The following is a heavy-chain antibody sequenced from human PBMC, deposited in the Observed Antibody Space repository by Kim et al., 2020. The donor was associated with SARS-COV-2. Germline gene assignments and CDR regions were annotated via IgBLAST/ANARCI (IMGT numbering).Heavy chain of an antibody. D-gene: IGHD3-3*01. CDR3: ARHGIKFWSGHHYYYGMDV. CDR1: GYSFTSYW. Sequence: GESLKISCKGSGYSFTSYWIGWVRQIPGKGLEWMGIIYPGDSDTRYSPSFQGQVTISADKSISTAYLQWSSLKASDTAMYYCARHGIKFWSGHHYYYGMDVWGQGTTVTVSS. V-gene: IGHV5-51*01. CDR2: IYPGDSDT. J-gene: IGHJ6*02.